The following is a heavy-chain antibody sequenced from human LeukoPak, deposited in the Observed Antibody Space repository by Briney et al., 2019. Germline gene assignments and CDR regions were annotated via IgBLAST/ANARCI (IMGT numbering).Heavy chain of an antibody. V-gene: IGHV3-23*01. CDR2: ISGSGGST. CDR3: AKGFTVTTYGWGVDY. CDR1: AFTFSNYA. J-gene: IGHJ4*02. D-gene: IGHD4-17*01. Sequence: GGSLRLSCAAPAFTFSNYAMSWVRQAPGKGLEWVSGISGSGGSTYYADSVKGRFTISRDNSKNTLYLQINSLRAEDTAVYYCAKGFTVTTYGWGVDYWGQGTLVTASS.